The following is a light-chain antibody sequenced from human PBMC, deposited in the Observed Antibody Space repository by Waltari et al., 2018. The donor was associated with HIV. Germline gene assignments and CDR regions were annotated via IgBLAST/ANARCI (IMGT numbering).Light chain of an antibody. J-gene: IGKJ1*01. CDR3: QQYYSPPWS. Sequence: DIVMTQSPDSLAVSLGERATINCKSSQSVLYSSNNKNYLTWYQQKPGQPPKLLISLASTRESGVPDRFSGSGSGTDFTLTISSLQAEDVAVYYCQQYYSPPWSFGQGTKVEIK. V-gene: IGKV4-1*01. CDR1: QSVLYSSNNKNY. CDR2: LAS.